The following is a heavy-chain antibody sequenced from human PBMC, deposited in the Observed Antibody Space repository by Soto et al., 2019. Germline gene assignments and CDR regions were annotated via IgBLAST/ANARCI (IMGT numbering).Heavy chain of an antibody. CDR3: ARGGYDPLPPGYNWFDP. V-gene: IGHV4-30-2*01. CDR1: GGSISSGGYS. D-gene: IGHD5-12*01. Sequence: QLQLQESGSGLVKPSQTLSLTCAVSGGSISSGGYSWSWIRQPPGKGLEWIGYIYHSGSTYYNPSLKSRVTISVDRSKNQFPLKLSSVTAADTAVYYCARGGYDPLPPGYNWFDPWGQGTLVTVSS. CDR2: IYHSGST. J-gene: IGHJ5*02.